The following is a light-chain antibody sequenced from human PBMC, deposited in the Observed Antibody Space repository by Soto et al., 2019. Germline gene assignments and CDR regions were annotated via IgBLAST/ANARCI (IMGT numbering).Light chain of an antibody. CDR2: DVS. CDR1: QSISRR. CDR3: QQYNSYSWT. J-gene: IGKJ1*01. Sequence: DIHMTHSPATLSASVGDRGIITCRASQSISRRLAWYQQKPGKAPRLLIYDVSTLESGVPSRFSGSGSGTEFTLTISGLQPDDFATYYCQQYNSYSWTFGQGTKVDI. V-gene: IGKV1-5*01.